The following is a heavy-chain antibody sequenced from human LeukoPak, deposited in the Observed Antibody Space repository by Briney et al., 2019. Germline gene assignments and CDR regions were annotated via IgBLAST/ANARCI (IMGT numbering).Heavy chain of an antibody. CDR3: ARDPGHDTSNYGGLDF. V-gene: IGHV1-2*02. J-gene: IGHJ4*02. Sequence: ASVKVSCKASGYTFTGYYMHWVRQAPGQGLEWMGWINPNSGGTNYALKFQGRVTLTRDTSIGTVYLELSSLKSDDTAVYYCARDPGHDTSNYGGLDFWGQGTLVTVSS. CDR2: INPNSGGT. D-gene: IGHD4-11*01. CDR1: GYTFTGYY.